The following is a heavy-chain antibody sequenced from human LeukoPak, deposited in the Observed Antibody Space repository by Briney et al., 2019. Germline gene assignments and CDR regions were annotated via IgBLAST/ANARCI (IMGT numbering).Heavy chain of an antibody. Sequence: GGSLRLSCAASGFTFSSYSMNWVRQAPGKGLEWVSSISSSSSYIYYADSVKGRFTISRDNSKNTLYLQMNSLRAEDTAVYYCAKGPLRYCSSTSCLMRANWFDPWGQGTLVTVSS. D-gene: IGHD2-2*01. J-gene: IGHJ5*02. CDR3: AKGPLRYCSSTSCLMRANWFDP. V-gene: IGHV3-21*01. CDR1: GFTFSSYS. CDR2: ISSSSSYI.